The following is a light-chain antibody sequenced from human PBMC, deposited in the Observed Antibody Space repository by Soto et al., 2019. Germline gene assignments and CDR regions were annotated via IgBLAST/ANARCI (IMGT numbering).Light chain of an antibody. Sequence: QSALTQPASVSGSPGQSITSSCTGTSSDVGGYNYVAWYQQHPGKAPKLMIYNVSNRPSGVSNRFSGSKSGNTASLTISGLQAEDEADYYCTSYTNRYTYVFGTGTKVTVL. V-gene: IGLV2-14*03. CDR1: SSDVGGYNY. CDR2: NVS. J-gene: IGLJ1*01. CDR3: TSYTNRYTYV.